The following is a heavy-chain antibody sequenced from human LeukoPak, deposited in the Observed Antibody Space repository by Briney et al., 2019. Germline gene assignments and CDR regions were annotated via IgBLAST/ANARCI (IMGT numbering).Heavy chain of an antibody. Sequence: SETLSLTCAVSGGSIRSSYFWSWIRQPPGKGLEWIGEINHSGSTNYNPSLKSRVTISVDTSKNQFSLKLSSVTAADTAVYYCASVDTAMAVYYFDYWGQGTLVTVSS. D-gene: IGHD5-18*01. J-gene: IGHJ4*02. CDR3: ASVDTAMAVYYFDY. V-gene: IGHV4-34*01. CDR1: GGSIRSSYF. CDR2: INHSGST.